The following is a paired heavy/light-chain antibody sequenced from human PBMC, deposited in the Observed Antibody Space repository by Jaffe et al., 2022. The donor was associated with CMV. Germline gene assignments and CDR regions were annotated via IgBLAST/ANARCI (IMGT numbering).Heavy chain of an antibody. J-gene: IGHJ6*03. D-gene: IGHD3-22*01. CDR2: IFYTGIT. CDR3: ARTSYGTTGYHYYYYYMDV. CDR1: GGSISSGTYY. V-gene: IGHV4-39*01. Sequence: QLQLQESGPGLVKPSETLSLTCSVSGGSISSGTYYWGWIRQPPGKGLEWIGNIFYTGITYYNPSLKSRVTISVDTSKNQFSLMLASVTAADTAVYYCARTSYGTTGYHYYYYYMDVWGKGTTVSVSS.
Light chain of an antibody. CDR3: AAWDDSLNGVV. CDR1: GANIGSNT. V-gene: IGLV1-44*01. CDR2: TND. Sequence: QSVLTQPPSASGTPGQRVTISCSGSGANIGSNTVNWYQQLPGTAPKVLIYTNDQRPSGVPDRFSGSKSGTSASLAISGLQSEDEADYYCAAWDDSLNGVVFGGGTKLTVL. J-gene: IGLJ2*01.